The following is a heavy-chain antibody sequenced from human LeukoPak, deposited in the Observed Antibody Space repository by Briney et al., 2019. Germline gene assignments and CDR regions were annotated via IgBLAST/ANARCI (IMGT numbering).Heavy chain of an antibody. D-gene: IGHD6-13*01. Sequence: GGSLRLSCVASGFTFSNYWMSWVRQAPGKGLEWVANIKPDGSGRYYVDSVRGRFTISRDNAKNSLYLQMNSLRAEDTAVYYCARDSDIAAAGSDYWGQGTLVTVPS. V-gene: IGHV3-7*01. CDR2: IKPDGSGR. CDR3: ARDSDIAAAGSDY. J-gene: IGHJ4*02. CDR1: GFTFSNYW.